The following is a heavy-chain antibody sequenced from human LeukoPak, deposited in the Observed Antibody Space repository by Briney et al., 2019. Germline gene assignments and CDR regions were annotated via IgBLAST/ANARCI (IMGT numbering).Heavy chain of an antibody. CDR3: AKVGHKGSSWYWGNWFDP. D-gene: IGHD6-13*01. CDR1: GFTFDDYA. CDR2: ISWNSGSI. Sequence: PGRSLRLSCAASGFTFDDYAMHWVRQAPGKGLEWVSGISWNSGSIGYADSVKGRFTISRDNAKNSLYLQMNSLRAEDTALYYCAKVGHKGSSWYWGNWFDPWGQGTLVTVSS. V-gene: IGHV3-9*01. J-gene: IGHJ5*02.